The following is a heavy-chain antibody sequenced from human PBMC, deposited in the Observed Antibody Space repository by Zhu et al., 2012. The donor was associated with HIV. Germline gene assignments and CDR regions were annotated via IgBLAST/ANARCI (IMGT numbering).Heavy chain of an antibody. J-gene: IGHJ4*02. CDR3: ARQVAVITSMYYFDS. D-gene: IGHD1-20*01. V-gene: IGHV4-38-2*01. Sequence: QVKLQESGPGLVKPSETLSLTCAVSGFSISRGYYWGWVRQPPGAGLEWIGSIYHTETTKYNPVPQESSHHLGGHVQEPVFPERDVSVRRRHGRLYCARQVAVITSMYYFDSWGQGALGPPSP. CDR2: IYHTETT. CDR1: GFSISRGYY.